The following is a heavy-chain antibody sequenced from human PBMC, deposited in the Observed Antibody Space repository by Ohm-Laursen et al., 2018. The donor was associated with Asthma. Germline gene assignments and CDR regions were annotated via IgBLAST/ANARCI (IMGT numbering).Heavy chain of an antibody. J-gene: IGHJ4*01. CDR3: ARDWYCGRTSCFFFDY. V-gene: IGHV3-7*01. CDR1: GFTFDDYA. D-gene: IGHD2-2*01. Sequence: GSLRLSCAASGFTFDDYALHWVRQVPGKGLERVANIKFDGTPTFYLDSVKGRFTISRDNAKSSVHLQMNNLRGDDTAIYYCARDWYCGRTSCFFFDYWGHGIQVSVSS. CDR2: IKFDGTPT.